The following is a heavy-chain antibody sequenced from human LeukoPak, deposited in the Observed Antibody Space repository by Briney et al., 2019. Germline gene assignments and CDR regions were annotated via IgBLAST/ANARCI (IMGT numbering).Heavy chain of an antibody. V-gene: IGHV4-34*01. CDR1: GGSFSGYY. CDR3: ARSLGYCSGGSCYGNWFDP. Sequence: SETLSLTCAVYGGSFSGYYWSWIHQPPGKGLEWIGEINHSGSTNYNPSLKSRVTISVDTSKNQFSLKLSSVTAADTAVYYCARSLGYCSGGSCYGNWFDPWGQGTLVTVSS. J-gene: IGHJ5*02. D-gene: IGHD2-15*01. CDR2: INHSGST.